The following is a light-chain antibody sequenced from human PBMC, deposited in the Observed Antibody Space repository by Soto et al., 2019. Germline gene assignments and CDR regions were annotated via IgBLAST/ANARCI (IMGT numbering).Light chain of an antibody. Sequence: DIQLTQSPSFLSASVGDRVTITCRASQDLTGYLAWYQQEPGKAPKLLISATSTLQSGVASRFSGSGSGREMTLTISSLQPEDFATYYCQQFKSDPLTFGGGTKVDIK. CDR2: ATS. J-gene: IGKJ4*01. V-gene: IGKV1-9*01. CDR1: QDLTGY. CDR3: QQFKSDPLT.